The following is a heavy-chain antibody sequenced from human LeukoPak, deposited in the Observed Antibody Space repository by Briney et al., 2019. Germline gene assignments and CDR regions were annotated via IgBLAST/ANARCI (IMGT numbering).Heavy chain of an antibody. Sequence: PGGSLRLSCAASGFTFSGYAMNWVRQAPGKGLEWVAYISSSSGTIYYTDSVKGRFTISRDNSKNTLYLQMNSLRAEDTAVYYCAKGPYSGFSWGQGTLVTVSS. CDR2: ISSSSGTI. CDR1: GFTFSGYA. D-gene: IGHD1-26*01. J-gene: IGHJ5*02. V-gene: IGHV3-48*01. CDR3: AKGPYSGFS.